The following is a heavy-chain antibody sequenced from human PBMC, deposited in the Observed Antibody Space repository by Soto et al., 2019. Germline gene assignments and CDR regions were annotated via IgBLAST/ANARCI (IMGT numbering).Heavy chain of an antibody. Sequence: PGGSLRLSCAASGFTFSSYAMSWVRQAPGKGLEWVSAISGSGGSTYYADSVKGRFTISRDNSKNTLYLQMNSLRAEDTAVYYCAKDLDIGDFWSQEDYFDYWGQGTLVIVSS. CDR1: GFTFSSYA. D-gene: IGHD3-3*01. J-gene: IGHJ4*02. V-gene: IGHV3-23*01. CDR2: ISGSGGST. CDR3: AKDLDIGDFWSQEDYFDY.